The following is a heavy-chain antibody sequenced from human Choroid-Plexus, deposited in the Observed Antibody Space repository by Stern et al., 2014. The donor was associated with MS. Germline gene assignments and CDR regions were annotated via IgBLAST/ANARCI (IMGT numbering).Heavy chain of an antibody. V-gene: IGHV1-2*02. CDR3: ARDQRGITIFGVVTDYYYLGMDV. Sequence: VQLVQSGAEVKKPGASGKVSCKTSGYIFTGYYIHWGRQAPGQGLEWMAWINPNTGGTKYGQKFQRRVTMSRDTSISTAYVELSSLTSDDTAVYYCARDQRGITIFGVVTDYYYLGMDVWGQGTTVTVSS. CDR1: GYIFTGYY. CDR2: INPNTGGT. J-gene: IGHJ6*02. D-gene: IGHD3-3*01.